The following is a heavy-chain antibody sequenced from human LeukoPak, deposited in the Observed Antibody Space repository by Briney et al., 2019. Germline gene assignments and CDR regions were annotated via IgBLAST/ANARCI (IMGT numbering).Heavy chain of an antibody. CDR2: IYFSGSS. J-gene: IGHJ4*02. D-gene: IGHD5-24*01. CDR3: ARHVRSGYNLLDY. CDR1: GGSINNYY. Sequence: SETLSLTCTISGGSINNYYWSWIRQSPGKGLEWIGYIYFSGSSNYNPSLKSRVTMSVDTSKNQFSLNLNSGTAADTAVYYCARHVRSGYNLLDYWGQGTLVTVSS. V-gene: IGHV4-59*08.